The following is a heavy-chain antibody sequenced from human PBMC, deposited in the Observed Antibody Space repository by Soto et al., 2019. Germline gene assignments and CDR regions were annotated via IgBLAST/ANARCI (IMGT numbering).Heavy chain of an antibody. J-gene: IGHJ4*02. V-gene: IGHV3-49*03. Sequence: GGSLRLSCTPSGFIFGDYAIIWFRQAPGKGLEGVGFITSKRYGGTTEYAASVKGIFTITRDDSKSIAYLQMNSLKTEDTAVYYCCRLARDGCTTPFDYWGQGTLVTVS. CDR1: GFIFGDYA. CDR2: ITSKRYGGTT. CDR3: CRLARDGCTTPFDY. D-gene: IGHD6-19*01.